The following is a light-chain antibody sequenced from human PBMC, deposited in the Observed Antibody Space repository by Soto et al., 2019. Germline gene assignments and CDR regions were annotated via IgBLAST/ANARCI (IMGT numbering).Light chain of an antibody. Sequence: IQLTQSPSSLSASVGDRVTITCRASQGISGRLAWYQQKPGKVPTLLISPASSFQSGVPSRFRGSASGTDFSLTITSLQSEDFATYYCLQLYRYPLTFGGGTTVDIK. CDR2: PAS. J-gene: IGKJ4*01. CDR1: QGISGR. V-gene: IGKV1-9*01. CDR3: LQLYRYPLT.